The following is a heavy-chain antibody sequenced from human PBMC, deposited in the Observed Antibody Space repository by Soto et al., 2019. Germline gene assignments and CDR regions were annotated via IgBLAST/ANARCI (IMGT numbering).Heavy chain of an antibody. CDR1: GATFHSYA. CDR2: IIPIFGTA. Sequence: QVQLVQSGSEVKKPGSSVKVSCKAFGATFHSYAISWVRQAPGQGLEWMGGIIPIFGTAYYAQKFQARGTIAAVASTPTAYLELSSLTSEARAGQYWARVRAPLDYGDAEAWGQGTVVTVSS. V-gene: IGHV1-69*12. D-gene: IGHD4-17*01. CDR3: ARVRAPLDYGDAEA. J-gene: IGHJ5*02.